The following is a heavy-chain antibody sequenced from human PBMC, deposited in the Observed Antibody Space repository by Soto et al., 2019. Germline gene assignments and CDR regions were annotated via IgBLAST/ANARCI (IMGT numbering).Heavy chain of an antibody. J-gene: IGHJ4*02. V-gene: IGHV3-21*01. D-gene: IGHD3-10*01. CDR1: GFTFSSYS. CDR2: ISSSSSYI. Sequence: GSLSLYCAASGFTFSSYSMNWVRQSPGKGLEWVSSISSSSSYIYYADSVKGRFTISRDNAKNSLYLQMNSLRAEDTAVYYCARAGSGYYFDYWGQGTLVTVSS. CDR3: ARAGSGYYFDY.